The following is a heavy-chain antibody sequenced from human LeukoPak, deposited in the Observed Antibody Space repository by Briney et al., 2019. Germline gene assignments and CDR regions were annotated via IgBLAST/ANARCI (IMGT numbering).Heavy chain of an antibody. D-gene: IGHD2-15*01. CDR2: INIRCSTR. CDR3: ARDGVLDIVAVAGDGYNWFDP. V-gene: IGHV3-48*04. Sequence: PGGSLRLSCAASAITLSGYSMNWVRQAPGMGREGVSYINIRCSTRYYADSVKGRFTISRDNAKNSLYLQMNSLRVEDTAVYYCARDGVLDIVAVAGDGYNWFDPWGQGTLVTVSS. CDR1: AITLSGYS. J-gene: IGHJ5*02.